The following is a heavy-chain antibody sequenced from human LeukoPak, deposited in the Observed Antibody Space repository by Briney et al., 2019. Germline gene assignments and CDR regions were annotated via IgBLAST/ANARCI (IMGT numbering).Heavy chain of an antibody. J-gene: IGHJ4*02. D-gene: IGHD3-10*01. CDR2: ISGSGDNT. CDR1: GFTFSSYA. Sequence: GRSLRLSCAASGFTFSSYAMSWVRQAPGKGLEWVSAISGSGDNTYYADSVKGRFTISRDNSKNTLYLQMNSLRAEDTALYYCAKGNYYGSSGLGSTSFDYWGQGTLVTVSS. V-gene: IGHV3-23*01. CDR3: AKGNYYGSSGLGSTSFDY.